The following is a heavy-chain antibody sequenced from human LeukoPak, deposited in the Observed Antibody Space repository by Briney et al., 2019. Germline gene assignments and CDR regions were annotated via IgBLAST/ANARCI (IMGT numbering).Heavy chain of an antibody. CDR3: ARGQEMATNWLDP. D-gene: IGHD5-24*01. CDR1: GYTFTTYG. J-gene: IGHJ5*02. CDR2: IIPILGVA. Sequence: GASVKVSCKASGYTFTTYGITWVRQAPGQGLEWMGRIIPILGVANYAQRFQGRVTITADRSTSTAYMELSSLRSEDTAVYYCARGQEMATNWLDPWGQGTLVTVSS. V-gene: IGHV1-69*04.